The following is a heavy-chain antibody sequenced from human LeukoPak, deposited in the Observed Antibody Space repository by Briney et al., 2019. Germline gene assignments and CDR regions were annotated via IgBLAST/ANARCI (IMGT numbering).Heavy chain of an antibody. Sequence: PSQTLSLTCAITGDSVSSNSAAWNWIRQSPSRGLEWLGRTYYRSKWYNDYAVSVKSRITINPDTSKNQFSLQLNSVTPEDTAVYYCAREVAVATSYYYYYGMDVWGQGTTVTVSS. J-gene: IGHJ6*02. CDR1: GDSVSSNSAA. D-gene: IGHD6-19*01. V-gene: IGHV6-1*01. CDR3: AREVAVATSYYYYYGMDV. CDR2: TYYRSKWYN.